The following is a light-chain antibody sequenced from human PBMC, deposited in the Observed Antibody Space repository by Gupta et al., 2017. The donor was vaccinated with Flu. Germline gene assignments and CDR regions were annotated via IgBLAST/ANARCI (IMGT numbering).Light chain of an antibody. Sequence: DILMTQSPLSLPVTPGEPASISCRSTQSLLQSDGHDYLAWFLQKRGKSTRLLIYLGSSRASGVPDRYSGRGSGTDFTLNLSRVEAEDVGVDDGRKFIQTPCIFGKGTKLDIK. CDR1: QSLLQSDGHDY. CDR2: LGS. J-gene: IGKJ2*02. CDR3: RKFIQTPCI. V-gene: IGKV2-28*01.